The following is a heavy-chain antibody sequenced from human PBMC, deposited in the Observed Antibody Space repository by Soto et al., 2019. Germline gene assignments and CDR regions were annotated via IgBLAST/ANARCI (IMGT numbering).Heavy chain of an antibody. V-gene: IGHV2-26*01. J-gene: IGHJ4*02. Sequence: QVTLKESGPVLVKPTETLTLTCTVSGFSLSNARMGVSWIRQPPGKALEWLAHIFSNDEKSYSTSLKSRLTISKDTSKSQVVLTMTNMDPVDTATYYCAREGPWIQYYFDYWGQGTLVTVSS. D-gene: IGHD5-18*01. CDR2: IFSNDEK. CDR3: AREGPWIQYYFDY. CDR1: GFSLSNARMG.